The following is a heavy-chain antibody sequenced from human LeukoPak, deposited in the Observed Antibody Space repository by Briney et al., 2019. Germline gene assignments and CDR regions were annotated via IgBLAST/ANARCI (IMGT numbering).Heavy chain of an antibody. CDR3: ATGTDSAIQSQYYYYRDV. D-gene: IGHD5-24*01. CDR1: GATFRRNS. Sequence: SVKVSCKGSGATFRRNSLSWVRQGPRQGLERMWGVFPVSGVDYFEQKFQGRATMTTDESTNTAYLELTSLTSKDTAVYYCATGTDSAIQSQYYYYRDVWGKGTAVTVSS. J-gene: IGHJ6*03. V-gene: IGHV1-69*05. CDR2: VFPVSGVD.